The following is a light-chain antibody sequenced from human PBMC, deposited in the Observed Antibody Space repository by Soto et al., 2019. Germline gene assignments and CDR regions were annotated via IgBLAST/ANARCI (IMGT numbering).Light chain of an antibody. Sequence: EIVMTQSPVTLSVSPGERATLSCRASQSVSSSYLAWYQQKPGQAPRLLISDASGRATGIPDRFSGSGSETDFSLTINRLEPEDFAVYFCQQYGSSPITFGQGTRLEI. V-gene: IGKV3-20*01. CDR1: QSVSSSY. CDR3: QQYGSSPIT. J-gene: IGKJ5*01. CDR2: DAS.